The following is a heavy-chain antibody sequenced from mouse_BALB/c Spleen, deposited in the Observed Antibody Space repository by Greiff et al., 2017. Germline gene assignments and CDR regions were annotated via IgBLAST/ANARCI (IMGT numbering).Heavy chain of an antibody. CDR2: INSNGGST. V-gene: IGHV5-6-3*01. J-gene: IGHJ3*01. CDR1: GFTFSSYG. D-gene: IGHD2-4*01. Sequence: EVHLVESGGGLVQPGGSLKLSCAASGFTFSSYGMSWVRQTPDKRLELVATINSNGGSTYYPDSVKGRFTISRDNAKNTLYLQMSSLKSEDTAMYYCARDRTMITTAYWGQGTLVTVSA. CDR3: ARDRTMITTAY.